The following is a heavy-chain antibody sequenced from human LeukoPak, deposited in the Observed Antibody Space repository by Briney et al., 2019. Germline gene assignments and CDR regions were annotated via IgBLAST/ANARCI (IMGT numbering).Heavy chain of an antibody. CDR3: ARGRYYDSSGYQIRRYNGFDP. CDR2: INHSGST. V-gene: IGHV4-34*01. D-gene: IGHD3-22*01. J-gene: IGHJ5*02. CDR1: GGSLSGYY. Sequence: PSETLSLTCAVYGGSLSGYYWSWLRQPPGKGLEWIGEINHSGSTNYNPSLKSRVTISVDTSKNQFSLKLSSVTAADTAVYYCARGRYYDSSGYQIRRYNGFDPGGQGTLITVSS.